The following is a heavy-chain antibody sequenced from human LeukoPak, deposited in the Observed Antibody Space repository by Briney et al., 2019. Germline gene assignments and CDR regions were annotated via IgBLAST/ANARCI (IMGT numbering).Heavy chain of an antibody. V-gene: IGHV1-18*01. CDR2: IGAYNGNT. Sequence: ASVKVSCKASGYTFTSYGISWVRQAPGQGLEWMGWIGAYNGNTNDAQKLQGRVTMTTDTSTSTAYMELGSLRSDDTAVYYCARADTAMASAPVDYWGQGTLVTVSS. CDR1: GYTFTSYG. D-gene: IGHD5-18*01. CDR3: ARADTAMASAPVDY. J-gene: IGHJ4*02.